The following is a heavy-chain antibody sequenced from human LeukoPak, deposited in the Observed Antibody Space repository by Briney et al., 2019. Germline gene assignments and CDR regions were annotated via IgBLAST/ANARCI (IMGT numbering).Heavy chain of an antibody. CDR2: IIPIFGTA. J-gene: IGHJ2*01. D-gene: IGHD2-2*02. Sequence: ASVKVSCKASGGTFSSYAISCVRQAPGQGLEWMGGIIPIFGTANYAQKFQGRVTITTDESTSTAYMELSSLRSEDTAVYYCAARADCSSTSCYTWYWYFDLWGRGTLVTVSS. CDR3: AARADCSSTSCYTWYWYFDL. CDR1: GGTFSSYA. V-gene: IGHV1-69*05.